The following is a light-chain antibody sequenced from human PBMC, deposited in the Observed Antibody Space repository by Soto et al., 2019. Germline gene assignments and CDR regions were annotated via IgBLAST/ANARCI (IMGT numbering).Light chain of an antibody. V-gene: IGKV3-15*01. CDR1: QSVSRN. CDR2: GAS. CDR3: QQYDNWPV. Sequence: IVMTQSPATLSVSPGERATLSCRASQSVSRNLAWYQQKPGQAPRLLIYGASTRATGIPARFSGSGSGTEFTLTISSLQSEDFAVYYCQQYDNWPVFGQGTRLEI. J-gene: IGKJ5*01.